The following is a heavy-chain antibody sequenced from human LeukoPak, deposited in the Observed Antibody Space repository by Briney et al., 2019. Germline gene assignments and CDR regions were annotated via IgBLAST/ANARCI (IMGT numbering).Heavy chain of an antibody. CDR2: IYYSGST. V-gene: IGHV4-39*07. D-gene: IGHD3-10*01. J-gene: IGHJ5*02. Sequence: SETPSLTCTVSGGSISSSSYYWGWIRQPPGKGLEWIGSIYYSGSTYYNPSLKSRVTISVDTSKNQFSLKLSSVTAADTAVYYCARDQHYYGSGSYRQNWFDPWGQGTLVTVSS. CDR3: ARDQHYYGSGSYRQNWFDP. CDR1: GGSISSSSYY.